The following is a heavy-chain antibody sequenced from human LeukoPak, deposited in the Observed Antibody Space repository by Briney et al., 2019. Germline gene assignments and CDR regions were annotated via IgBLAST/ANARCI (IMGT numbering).Heavy chain of an antibody. D-gene: IGHD3-9*01. CDR1: GFTFSSYS. V-gene: IGHV3-21*01. CDR3: ARGKEVLRYFDWFGPHLPYTDY. J-gene: IGHJ4*02. Sequence: PGGSLRLSCAASGFTFSSYSMNWVRQAPGKGLEWVSSISSSSSYIYYADSVKGRFTISRDNAKNSLYLQMNSLRAEDTAVYYCARGKEVLRYFDWFGPHLPYTDYRGQGTLVTVSS. CDR2: ISSSSSYI.